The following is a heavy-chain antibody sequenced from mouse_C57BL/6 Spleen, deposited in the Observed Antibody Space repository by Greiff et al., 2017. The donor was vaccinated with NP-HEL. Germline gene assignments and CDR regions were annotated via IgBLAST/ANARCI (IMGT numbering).Heavy chain of an antibody. CDR3: ARRGLGPRYFDY. V-gene: IGHV1-80*01. CDR2: IYPGDGDT. Sequence: VQLQQSGAELVKPGASVKISCKASGYAFSSYWMNWVKQRPGKGLEWIGQIYPGDGDTNYNGKFKGKATLTADKSSSTAYMQLSSLTSEDSAVYFCARRGLGPRYFDYWGQGTTLTVSS. J-gene: IGHJ2*01. CDR1: GYAFSSYW. D-gene: IGHD4-1*01.